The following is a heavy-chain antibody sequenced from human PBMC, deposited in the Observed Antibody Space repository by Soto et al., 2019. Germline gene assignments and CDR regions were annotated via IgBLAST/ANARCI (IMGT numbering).Heavy chain of an antibody. J-gene: IGHJ5*02. CDR2: VNSSGST. V-gene: IGHV4-31*03. CDR3: ARDAALKWFDP. CDR1: GGSTSSGGYY. D-gene: IGHD2-15*01. Sequence: QVQLQESGPRLVKPSHTLSLTCTVSGGSTSSGGYYWSWIRQYPGKGREWIGFVNSSGSTYYNPSLKSRVIISVDTSKKQFSLKLSSVTAADTAVYYCARDAALKWFDPWGQGTLVTVSS.